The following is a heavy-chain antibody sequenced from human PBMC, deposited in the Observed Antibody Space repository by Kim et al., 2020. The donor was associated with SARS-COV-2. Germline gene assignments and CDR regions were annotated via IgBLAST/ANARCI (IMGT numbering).Heavy chain of an antibody. CDR2: IYYSGST. CDR3: ARGGRGITIFGVVRYFDL. V-gene: IGHV4-59*01. Sequence: SETLSLTCTVSGGSIGSYYWSWIRQPPGKGLEWIGYIYYSGSTNYNPSLKSRVTISVDTSKNQFSLKLSSVTAADTAVYYCARGGRGITIFGVVRYFDLWGRGTLVTVSS. J-gene: IGHJ2*01. D-gene: IGHD3-3*01. CDR1: GGSIGSYY.